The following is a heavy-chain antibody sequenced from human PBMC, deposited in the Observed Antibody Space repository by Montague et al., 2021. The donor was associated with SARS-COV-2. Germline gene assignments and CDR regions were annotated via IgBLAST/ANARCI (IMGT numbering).Heavy chain of an antibody. CDR3: ARNHPCDGPGGAYDN. V-gene: IGHV4-59*12. Sequence: SETLSLTCTVSGGSITGYYWNWIRQSPGKGLEWIAYIYDSGTANYNPSLRSRVTISTDTSKNQLSLKVNSVTAADTAVYYCARNHPCDGPGGAYDNWGQGTVVTVSS. CDR1: GGSITGYY. CDR2: IYDSGTA. J-gene: IGHJ3*02. D-gene: IGHD5-24*01.